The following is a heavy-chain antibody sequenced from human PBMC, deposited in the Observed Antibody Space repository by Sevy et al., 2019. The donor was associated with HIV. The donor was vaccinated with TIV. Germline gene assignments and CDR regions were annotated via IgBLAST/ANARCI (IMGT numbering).Heavy chain of an antibody. Sequence: ASVKVSCKASGGTFSSYAIIWVRQAPGQGLEWMGRIIPIFGTANYAQKFQGRVTITADESTSTAYMELSSLRSEDTAVYYCARSTELLTMTTWYYYMDVWGKWTTVTVSS. CDR2: IIPIFGTA. CDR1: GGTFSSYA. D-gene: IGHD3-22*01. J-gene: IGHJ6*03. V-gene: IGHV1-69*15. CDR3: ARSTELLTMTTWYYYMDV.